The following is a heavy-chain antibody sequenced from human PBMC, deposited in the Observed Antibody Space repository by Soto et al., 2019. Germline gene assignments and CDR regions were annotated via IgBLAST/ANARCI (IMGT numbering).Heavy chain of an antibody. V-gene: IGHV3-7*01. CDR2: IKQDGSEK. CDR3: ARAVTESYYYYYVDV. Sequence: GSLRLSCAASGFTFSSYWMSWVRQAPGKGLEWVANIKQDGSEKYYVDSVKGRFTISRDNAKNSLYLQMNSLRAEDTAVYYCARAVTESYYYYYVDVWGKGTTVTVSS. CDR1: GFTFSSYW. J-gene: IGHJ6*03. D-gene: IGHD4-4*01.